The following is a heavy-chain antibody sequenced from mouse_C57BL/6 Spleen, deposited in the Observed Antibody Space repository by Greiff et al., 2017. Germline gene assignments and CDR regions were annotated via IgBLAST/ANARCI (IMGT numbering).Heavy chain of an antibody. J-gene: IGHJ2*01. CDR2: LSYDGSN. CDR3: ARWLLREYYLDY. D-gene: IGHD2-3*01. V-gene: IGHV3-6*01. CDR1: GYSITSGYY. Sequence: EVQRVESGPGLVKPSQSLSLTCSVTGYSITSGYYWNWIRQFPGNQLEWMGYLSYDGSNNYNPSLKNRISITRDTSKNQFFLKFSSVTTEDTATYYCARWLLREYYLDYWGQGTTLTVSS.